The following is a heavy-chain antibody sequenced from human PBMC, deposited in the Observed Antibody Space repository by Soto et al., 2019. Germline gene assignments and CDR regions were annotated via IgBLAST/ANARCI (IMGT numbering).Heavy chain of an antibody. CDR2: IYYSGST. D-gene: IGHD3-22*01. V-gene: IGHV4-61*01. CDR1: GGSVSSGTHY. CDR3: ARLLYYYDSSGYYGRHFDY. Sequence: QVQLQESGPGLVKPSETLSLTCTVSGGSVSSGTHYWSWIRQPPGKGLEWIGYIYYSGSTNYNPSLKSRVTLSIDTSKNQSSLKLSSVTAADTDVYYCARLLYYYDSSGYYGRHFDYWGQGALATVSS. J-gene: IGHJ4*02.